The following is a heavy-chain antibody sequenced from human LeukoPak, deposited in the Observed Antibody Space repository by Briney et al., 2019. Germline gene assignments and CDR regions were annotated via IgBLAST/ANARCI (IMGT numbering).Heavy chain of an antibody. J-gene: IGHJ4*02. Sequence: PGGSLRLSCAASGFAFSDSTVHWVRQASGRGLEWVGRIRSRTYNFATAYSASVQGRSTISRDDSKNTAHLQMNSLRSDDTAVYYCARVVGAIAFADYWGQGTLVTVSS. D-gene: IGHD1-26*01. CDR1: GFAFSDST. V-gene: IGHV3-73*01. CDR3: ARVVGAIAFADY. CDR2: IRSRTYNFAT.